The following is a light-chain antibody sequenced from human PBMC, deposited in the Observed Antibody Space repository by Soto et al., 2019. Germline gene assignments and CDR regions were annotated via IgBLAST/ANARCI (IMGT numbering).Light chain of an antibody. Sequence: DIQMTQSPSTLSASVGDRVTITCRASQRVSTYLAWYQQKPGRAPNLLIFKASSLESGVPSRFSGSGSGTEFTLTISSLQSDDFATYYCQQYNRYPLTFGGGTKVEIK. CDR3: QQYNRYPLT. CDR2: KAS. CDR1: QRVSTY. V-gene: IGKV1-5*03. J-gene: IGKJ4*01.